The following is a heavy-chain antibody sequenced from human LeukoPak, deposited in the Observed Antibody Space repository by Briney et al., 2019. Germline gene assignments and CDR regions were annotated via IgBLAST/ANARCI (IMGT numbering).Heavy chain of an antibody. Sequence: GGSLRLSCAASGFTFSSYAVSWVRQAPGKGLEWVPAISGSGGSTYYADSVKGRFTISRDNSKDTLYLQMNSLRAEDTAVYYCAKLSSGSYLVPFDYWGQGTLVTVSS. CDR3: AKLSSGSYLVPFDY. D-gene: IGHD3-10*02. J-gene: IGHJ4*02. CDR2: ISGSGGST. V-gene: IGHV3-23*01. CDR1: GFTFSSYA.